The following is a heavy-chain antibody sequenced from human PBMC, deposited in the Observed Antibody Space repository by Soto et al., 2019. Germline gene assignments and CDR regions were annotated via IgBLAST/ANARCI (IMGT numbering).Heavy chain of an antibody. D-gene: IGHD3-10*01. Sequence: SVKVSCKASGGTFSSYTISWVRQAPGQGLEWMGRIIPILGIANYAQKFQGRVTITADKSTSTAYMELSSLRSEDTAVYYCARDLAYYYGSGSYFPQYSWFDPWGQGTLVTVSS. CDR2: IIPILGIA. J-gene: IGHJ5*02. CDR1: GGTFSSYT. CDR3: ARDLAYYYGSGSYFPQYSWFDP. V-gene: IGHV1-69*04.